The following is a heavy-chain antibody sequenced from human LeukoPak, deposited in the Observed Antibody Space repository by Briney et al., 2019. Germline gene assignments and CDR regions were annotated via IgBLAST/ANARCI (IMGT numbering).Heavy chain of an antibody. CDR3: AREVTGTVDY. V-gene: IGHV4-59*12. D-gene: IGHD6-13*01. CDR1: GGSISSYY. J-gene: IGHJ4*02. CDR2: IYYSGST. Sequence: PSETLSLTCTVSGGSISSYYWSWIRQPPGKGLEWIGYIYYSGSTYYNPSLKSRVTISVDTSKNQFSLKLSSVTAADTAVYYCAREVTGTVDYWGQGTLVTVSS.